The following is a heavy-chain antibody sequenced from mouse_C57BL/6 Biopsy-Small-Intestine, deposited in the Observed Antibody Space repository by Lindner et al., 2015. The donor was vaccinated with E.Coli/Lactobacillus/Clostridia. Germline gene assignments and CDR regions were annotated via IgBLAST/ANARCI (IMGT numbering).Heavy chain of an antibody. V-gene: IGHV1-82*01. Sequence: VQLQESGPELVKPGASVKISCKASGYAFSSSWMNWVKQRPGKGLEWIGRIYPGDGDTNYNGKFKGKATLTADKSSSTAYMQLSSLTSEDSAVYFCASLGDEGFAYWGQGTLVTVSA. CDR2: IYPGDGDT. CDR3: ASLGDEGFAY. D-gene: IGHD3-1*01. CDR1: GYAFSSSW. J-gene: IGHJ3*01.